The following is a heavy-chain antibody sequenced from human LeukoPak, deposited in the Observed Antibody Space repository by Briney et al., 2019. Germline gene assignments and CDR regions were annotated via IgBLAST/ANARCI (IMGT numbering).Heavy chain of an antibody. CDR2: INTDGSST. CDR1: GFTFSSYW. J-gene: IGHJ4*02. D-gene: IGHD2-21*02. V-gene: IGHV3-74*01. Sequence: PGGSLRLSCAASGFTFSSYWMSWVRQAPGKGLLWVSRINTDGSSTTYADSVKGRFTISRDNAKNTLYLQTNSLRAEDTAVYYCAKGPIPGTAIPEKWGQGTLVTVSS. CDR3: AKGPIPGTAIPEK.